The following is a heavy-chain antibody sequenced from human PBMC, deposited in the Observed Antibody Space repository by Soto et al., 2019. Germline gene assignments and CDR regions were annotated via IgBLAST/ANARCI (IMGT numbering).Heavy chain of an antibody. CDR3: AGRGSSYGSIDY. V-gene: IGHV3-21*01. D-gene: IGHD5-18*01. CDR1: GFTFSSYS. CDR2: ISSSSSYI. Sequence: EVQLVESGGGLVKPGGSLRLSCAASGFTFSSYSMNWVRQAPGKGLEWVSSISSSSSYIYYADSVKGRFTISRDNAKNSLYVQMNSLRAEDTAVYYCAGRGSSYGSIDYWGQGTLVTVSS. J-gene: IGHJ4*02.